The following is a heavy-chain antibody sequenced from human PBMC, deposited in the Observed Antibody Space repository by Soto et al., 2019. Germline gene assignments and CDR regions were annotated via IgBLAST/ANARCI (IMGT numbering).Heavy chain of an antibody. CDR3: ARDRIVGATITFYYFDY. CDR2: LNPNSGYK. CDR1: EYTFDNGD. J-gene: IGHJ4*02. Sequence: ASVKVSCKTSEYTFDNGDINWVRLATGLGFEWMGWLNPNSGYKASAQRFQGRVTMTRSTSISTAHMEMSSLRSEETAVHYCARDRIVGATITFYYFDYWGQGTLVTVSS. D-gene: IGHD1-26*01. V-gene: IGHV1-8*01.